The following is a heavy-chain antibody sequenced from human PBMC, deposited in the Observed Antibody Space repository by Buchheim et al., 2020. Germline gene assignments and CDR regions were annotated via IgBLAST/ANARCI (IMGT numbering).Heavy chain of an antibody. V-gene: IGHV1-69*02. Sequence: QVQLVQSGAEVKKPGSSVKVSCKASGGTFSSYTISWVRQAPGQGLEWMGRIIPILGIANYAQKFQGRVTITADKSTRTAYMELSSLRSEDTAVYYCASSWATIRGSSGNFDYWGQGTL. D-gene: IGHD6-19*01. CDR3: ASSWATIRGSSGNFDY. J-gene: IGHJ4*02. CDR2: IIPILGIA. CDR1: GGTFSSYT.